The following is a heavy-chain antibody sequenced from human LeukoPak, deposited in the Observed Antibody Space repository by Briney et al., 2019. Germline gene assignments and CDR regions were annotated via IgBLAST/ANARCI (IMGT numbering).Heavy chain of an antibody. CDR2: ISPDGGST. CDR1: LLTLSRHW. J-gene: IGHJ3*02. V-gene: IGHV3-74*03. CDR3: ARDRAYRDGFDI. Sequence: WWAVPLSCVACLLTLSRHWMHWLRQAPARGRMWVSRISPDGGSTLYADSVKGRFTISRDISGNSLYLRMNSLRAEDTAVYYCARDRAYRDGFDIWGQGAMVTVSS. D-gene: IGHD1-26*01.